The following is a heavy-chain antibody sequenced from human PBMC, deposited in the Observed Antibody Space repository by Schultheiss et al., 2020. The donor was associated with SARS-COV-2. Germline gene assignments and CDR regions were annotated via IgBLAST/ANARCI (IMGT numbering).Heavy chain of an antibody. J-gene: IGHJ6*02. CDR3: AKDRYSSGWLYYYGMDV. D-gene: IGHD6-19*01. CDR2: IWYDGSNK. Sequence: GGSLRLSCAASGFTFSSYGMHWVRQAPGKGLEWVAVIWYDGSNKYYADSVKGRFTISRDNSKNTLYLQMNSLRAEDTAVYYCAKDRYSSGWLYYYGMDVWGQGTTVTVSS. CDR1: GFTFSSYG. V-gene: IGHV3-30*02.